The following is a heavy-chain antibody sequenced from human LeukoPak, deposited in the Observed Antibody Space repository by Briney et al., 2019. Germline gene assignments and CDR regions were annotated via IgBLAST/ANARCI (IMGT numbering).Heavy chain of an antibody. J-gene: IGHJ3*02. V-gene: IGHV3-33*01. Sequence: PGGSLRLSCAASGFTFSSYGMHWVRQAPGKGLEWVAVIWYDGSNKYYADSVKGRFTISRDNSKNTLYLQMNSLRAEDTAVYYCARGDWELLGGYAFDIWGQGTMVTVSS. D-gene: IGHD1-26*01. CDR3: ARGDWELLGGYAFDI. CDR2: IWYDGSNK. CDR1: GFTFSSYG.